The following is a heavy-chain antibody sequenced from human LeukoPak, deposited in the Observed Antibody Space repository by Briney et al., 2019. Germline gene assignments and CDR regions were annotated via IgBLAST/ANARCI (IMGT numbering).Heavy chain of an antibody. CDR2: INPNSGGT. CDR1: GYTFTGYY. V-gene: IGHV1-2*02. CDR3: ARDYYYGSGSYYPNWFDP. Sequence: ASVKVSCKASGYTFTGYYMYWVRQAPGQGLEWMGWINPNSGGTNYAQKFQGRVTMTRDTSISTAYMELSRLRSDDTAVYYCARDYYYGSGSYYPNWFDPWGQGTLVTVSS. D-gene: IGHD3-10*01. J-gene: IGHJ5*02.